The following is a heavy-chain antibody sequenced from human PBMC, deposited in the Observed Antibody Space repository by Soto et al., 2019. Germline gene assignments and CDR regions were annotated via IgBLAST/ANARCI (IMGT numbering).Heavy chain of an antibody. D-gene: IGHD3-10*01. CDR3: ARGPIGIFDY. CDR1: GYMFGNYP. CDR2: INTGTGRT. V-gene: IGHV1-3*04. J-gene: IGHJ4*02. Sequence: ASVKVSCKASGYMFGNYPMHWVRQAPGQRLEWMAWINTGTGRTDLSQKFQGRLTFTTDTAASTVYMVLSGLRSEDTAVYYCARGPIGIFDYWGQGTLVTVSS.